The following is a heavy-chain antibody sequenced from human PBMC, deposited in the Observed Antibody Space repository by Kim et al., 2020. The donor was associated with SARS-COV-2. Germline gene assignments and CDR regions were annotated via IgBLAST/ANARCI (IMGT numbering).Heavy chain of an antibody. J-gene: IGHJ3*02. CDR3: TTDRDYYDSSGYYGAFDI. V-gene: IGHV3-15*01. D-gene: IGHD3-22*01. Sequence: VKGRFTISRDDSKDTLYLQMNSLKPEDTAVYYCTTDRDYYDSSGYYGAFDIWGQGTMVTVSS.